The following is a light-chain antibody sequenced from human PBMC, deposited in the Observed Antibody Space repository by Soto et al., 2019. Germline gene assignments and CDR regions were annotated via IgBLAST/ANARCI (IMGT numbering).Light chain of an antibody. V-gene: IGKV3-15*01. CDR3: QQYNNWPPGT. Sequence: EIVMTQSPATLSVSPGERATLSCRASQSISSNLAWYQQKRGQAPWLLIYDASTRATGIPARFSGSGSGTEFTLTISSLQSEDFAVYYCQQYNNWPPGTFGPGTEVDIK. CDR1: QSISSN. J-gene: IGKJ3*01. CDR2: DAS.